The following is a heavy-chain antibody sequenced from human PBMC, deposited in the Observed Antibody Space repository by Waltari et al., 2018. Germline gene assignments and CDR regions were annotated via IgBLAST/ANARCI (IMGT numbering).Heavy chain of an antibody. D-gene: IGHD2-21*02. V-gene: IGHV3-23*01. CDR2: ISGSGGTT. CDR1: GLTFSSYA. CDR3: AVRGGDHTWGAFDI. Sequence: EVPLLESGGGLVQPGGCLRLSCAASGLTFSSYAMSWARLAPGKGLEWVSSISGSGGTTYYADSVKGRFTISRDNSKNTLYLQMNSLRAEDTAVYYRAVRGGDHTWGAFDIWGQGTMVTVSS. J-gene: IGHJ3*02.